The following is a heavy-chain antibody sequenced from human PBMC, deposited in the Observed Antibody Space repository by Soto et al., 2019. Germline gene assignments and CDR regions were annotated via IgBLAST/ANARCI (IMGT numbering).Heavy chain of an antibody. CDR2: IIPILGIA. Sequence: QVQLVQSGAEVKKPGSSVKVSCKASGGTFSSNTISWVRQAPGQGLEWMGRIIPILGIANYAQKFQGRVTITADKSTSTAYMELSSLRSEDTAVYYCARDGILYYFDYWGQGTLVTVSS. CDR1: GGTFSSNT. CDR3: ARDGILYYFDY. J-gene: IGHJ4*02. D-gene: IGHD2-21*01. V-gene: IGHV1-69*08.